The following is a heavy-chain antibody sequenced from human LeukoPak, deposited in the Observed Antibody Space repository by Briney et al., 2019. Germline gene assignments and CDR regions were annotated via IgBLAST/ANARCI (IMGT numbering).Heavy chain of an antibody. Sequence: SETLSLTCTVSGGSISNYYWSWIRQPAGKTLEWIGLIYSSGSTLLNPSLKTRVAMSLDLTKNQLSLKLTSLTAADTAMYYCARKDGDYWGQGTLVTVSS. CDR2: IYSSGST. CDR3: ARKDGDY. CDR1: GGSISNYY. V-gene: IGHV4-4*07. J-gene: IGHJ4*02.